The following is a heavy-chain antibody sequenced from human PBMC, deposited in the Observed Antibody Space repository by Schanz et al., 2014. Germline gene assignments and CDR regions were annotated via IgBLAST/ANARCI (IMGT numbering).Heavy chain of an antibody. CDR1: GYTLKDHA. Sequence: VQLVQSGPEVKKPGASVKVSCQASGYTLKDHAMHWVRQAPGKGLEWVSVISWNSGTIGYADSVKGRFTISRDNAKNSLYLQMNSLRAEDTALYYCTKDKSQIAVAGLFDLWGQGTLVTVSS. CDR2: ISWNSGTI. D-gene: IGHD6-19*01. J-gene: IGHJ4*02. CDR3: TKDKSQIAVAGLFDL. V-gene: IGHV3-9*01.